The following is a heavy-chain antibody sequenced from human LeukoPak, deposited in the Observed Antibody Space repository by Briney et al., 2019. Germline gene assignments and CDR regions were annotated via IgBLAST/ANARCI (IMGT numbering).Heavy chain of an antibody. D-gene: IGHD3-3*01. CDR2: ISSSSSYI. Sequence: SGGSLRLSCAASGFTFSSYSMNWVRQAPGKGLEWVSSISSSSSYIYYADSVKGRFTISRDNAKNSLYLQMNSLRAEDTAVYYCARDDFWSGSPPDYWGQGTLVTVSS. CDR1: GFTFSSYS. CDR3: ARDDFWSGSPPDY. J-gene: IGHJ4*02. V-gene: IGHV3-21*01.